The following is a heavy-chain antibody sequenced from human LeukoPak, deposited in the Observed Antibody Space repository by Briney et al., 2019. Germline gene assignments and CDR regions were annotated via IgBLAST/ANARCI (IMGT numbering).Heavy chain of an antibody. CDR2: IYSGGGT. J-gene: IGHJ6*03. CDR3: ARDHLTAYYYYMDV. CDR1: GLFVSDNY. V-gene: IGHV3-53*01. Sequence: GGSLRLSCAASGLFVSDNYMSWVRQAPGRGLEWVSVIYSGGGTPYADSVKGRFTISRDNSKNTLYLQMNSLTAADTAVYYCARDHLTAYYYYMDVWGKGTTVTVSS.